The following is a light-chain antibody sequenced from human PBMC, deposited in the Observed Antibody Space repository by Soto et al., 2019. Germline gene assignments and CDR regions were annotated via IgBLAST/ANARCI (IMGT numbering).Light chain of an antibody. Sequence: QSVLTQPAPVSGSPGQSITISCTGTSSDVGGYNFVSWYQHHPDRAPQLIIYEVKNRPSGVSTRFSGSKSAYTATLTISGLQTEDEADYYCCSYTVNNTRVVFGGGTKLTVL. CDR1: SSDVGGYNF. J-gene: IGLJ2*01. V-gene: IGLV2-14*01. CDR2: EVK. CDR3: CSYTVNNTRVV.